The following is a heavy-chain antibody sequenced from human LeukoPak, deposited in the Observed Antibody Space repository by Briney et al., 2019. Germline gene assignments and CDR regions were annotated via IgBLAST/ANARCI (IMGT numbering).Heavy chain of an antibody. J-gene: IGHJ4*02. CDR2: INHSGST. Sequence: SETLSLTCAVYGGSFSGYYWSWIRQPPGKGLEWIGEINHSGSTNYNPSLKSRVTISVDTSKNQFSLKLSSVTAADTAVYYCARDRAVAGLFDSWGQGTLVTVSS. V-gene: IGHV4-34*01. D-gene: IGHD6-19*01. CDR1: GGSFSGYY. CDR3: ARDRAVAGLFDS.